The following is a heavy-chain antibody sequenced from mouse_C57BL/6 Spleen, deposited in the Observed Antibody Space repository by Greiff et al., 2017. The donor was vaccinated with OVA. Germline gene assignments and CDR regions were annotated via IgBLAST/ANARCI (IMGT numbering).Heavy chain of an antibody. J-gene: IGHJ3*01. Sequence: QVQLQKPGAELVMPGASVKLSCKASGYTFTSYWMHWVKQRPGQGLEWIGEIDPSDSYTNYNQKFKGKSTLTVDKASSTAYMQLSSLTSEDSAVYYCARGDWDGFAYWGQGTLVTVSA. CDR2: IDPSDSYT. D-gene: IGHD4-1*01. CDR3: ARGDWDGFAY. CDR1: GYTFTSYW. V-gene: IGHV1-69*01.